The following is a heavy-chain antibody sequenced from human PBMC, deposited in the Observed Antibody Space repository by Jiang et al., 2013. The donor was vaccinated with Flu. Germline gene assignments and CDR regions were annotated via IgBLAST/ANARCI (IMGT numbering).Heavy chain of an antibody. CDR1: GAPSAAML. V-gene: IGHV1-69*04. CDR2: SSLXLGIA. Sequence: CKASGAPSAAMLSAGCDRPLDKGLSGWEGSSLXLGIANYAQKFQGRVTITADKSTSTAYMELSSLRSEDTAVYYCASDGFDPWGQGTLVTVSS. CDR3: ASDGFDP. J-gene: IGHJ5*02.